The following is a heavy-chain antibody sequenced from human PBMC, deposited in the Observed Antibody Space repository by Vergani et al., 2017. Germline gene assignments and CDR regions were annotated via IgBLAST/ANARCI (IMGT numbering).Heavy chain of an antibody. V-gene: IGHV1-2*04. Sequence: QVQLVQSGAEVKKPGASVKVSCKASGYTFTGYYMHWVRQAPGQGLEWMGWINPNSGGTNYAQKFQGWVTMTRDTTISPAYRELSRLRSDDTAVYYCARVSHYYDSSGYTFDPWGQGTLVTVSS. CDR1: GYTFTGYY. CDR2: INPNSGGT. CDR3: ARVSHYYDSSGYTFDP. J-gene: IGHJ5*02. D-gene: IGHD3-22*01.